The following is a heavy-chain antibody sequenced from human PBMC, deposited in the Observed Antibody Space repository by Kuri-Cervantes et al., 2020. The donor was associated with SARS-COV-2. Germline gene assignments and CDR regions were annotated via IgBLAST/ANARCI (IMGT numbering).Heavy chain of an antibody. CDR1: GFTLGTYS. CDR3: ARGEHYARAKIGEDGLDI. J-gene: IGHJ3*02. Sequence: GESLKISCAASGFTLGTYSMNWVRQAPGKGLEWLSYITSSSSTVYYADSAKGRFSISRDNAKYSLYLQMNSLRAEDTAVYYCARGEHYARAKIGEDGLDIWGQGTMVTVSS. D-gene: IGHD2-2*01. V-gene: IGHV3-48*01. CDR2: ITSSSSTV.